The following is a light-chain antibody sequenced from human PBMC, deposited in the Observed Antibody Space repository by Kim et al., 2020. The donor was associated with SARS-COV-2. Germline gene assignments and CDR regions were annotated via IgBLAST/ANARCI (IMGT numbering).Light chain of an antibody. CDR1: SLRSYY. CDR2: GKN. J-gene: IGLJ1*01. V-gene: IGLV3-19*01. Sequence: ALGQTVRITCQGDSLRSYYASWYQQKPGQAPVLVIYGKNNRPSGIPYRFSGSSSGNTASLTITGAQAEDEADYYCNSRDSSGNHYVFGTGTKVTVL. CDR3: NSRDSSGNHYV.